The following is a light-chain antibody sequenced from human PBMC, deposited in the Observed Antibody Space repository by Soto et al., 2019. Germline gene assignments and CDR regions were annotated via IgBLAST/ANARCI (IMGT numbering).Light chain of an antibody. CDR1: QSVSSN. J-gene: IGKJ1*01. CDR3: QQYNNWSPWT. V-gene: IGKV3-15*01. Sequence: EIVMTQSPATLSVSPGERATLSCRASQSVSSNLAWYQQKPGQAPRLLIYGAFTRATGIRARFSGSGSGTGFALTTSSLQAEEFAVYSSQQYNNWSPWTFGPGTKMEIK. CDR2: GAF.